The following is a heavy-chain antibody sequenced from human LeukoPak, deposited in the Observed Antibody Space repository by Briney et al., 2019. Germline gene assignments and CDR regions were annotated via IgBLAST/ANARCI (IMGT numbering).Heavy chain of an antibody. D-gene: IGHD3-10*01. CDR1: GYTFTRYY. Sequence: ASVKVSCKASGYTFTRYYMHWVRQAPGQGREWMGIINPSGGSTSYAQKFQGRVTMTRDMSTSTDYMEVSSLRSEDTAVDYCAKSNGYGLIDIWGQGTMVTVSS. V-gene: IGHV1-46*01. CDR2: INPSGGST. J-gene: IGHJ3*02. CDR3: AKSNGYGLIDI.